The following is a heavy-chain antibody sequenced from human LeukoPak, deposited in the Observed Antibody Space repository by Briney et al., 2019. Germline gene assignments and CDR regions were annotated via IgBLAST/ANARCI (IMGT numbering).Heavy chain of an antibody. D-gene: IGHD6-19*01. V-gene: IGHV3-74*01. CDR1: GFTFDDYG. J-gene: IGHJ4*02. CDR3: ARGYKYSSGWYYFDY. CDR2: INSDGSST. Sequence: GGSLRLSCAASGFTFDDYGMSWVRQAPGKGLVWVSRINSDGSSTSYADSVKGRFTISRDNAKNTLYLQMNSLRAEDTAVYYCARGYKYSSGWYYFDYWGQGTLVTVSS.